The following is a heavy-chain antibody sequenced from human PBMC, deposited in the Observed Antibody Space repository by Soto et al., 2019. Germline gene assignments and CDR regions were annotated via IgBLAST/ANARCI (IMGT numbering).Heavy chain of an antibody. CDR1: GGSISSSSYY. Sequence: SETLSLTCTVSGGSISSSSYYWGWIRQPPGKGLEWIGSIYYSGSTYYNPSLKSRVTISVDTSKNQFSLKLSSVTAADTAVYYCAFGSVLLTGYYIRHLFDYWGQGTLVTVSS. CDR3: AFGSVLLTGYYIRHLFDY. V-gene: IGHV4-39*01. CDR2: IYYSGST. J-gene: IGHJ4*02. D-gene: IGHD3-9*01.